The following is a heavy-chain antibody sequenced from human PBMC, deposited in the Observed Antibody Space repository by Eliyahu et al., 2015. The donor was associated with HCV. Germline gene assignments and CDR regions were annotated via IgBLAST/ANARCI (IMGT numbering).Heavy chain of an antibody. D-gene: IGHD3-16*01. CDR1: GYTFSTFW. CDR3: ARRDNYYYYYFDV. V-gene: IGHV5-51*03. J-gene: IGHJ6*04. Sequence: EVQLVQSAAVMKKPGEPLQISCKPSGYTFSTFWIGWVRHMPGKGLEVDGFLLSCCSDTRYSPSFQGHVTISADKSTNTAYLQWNSLRASDTATYYCARRDNYYYYYFDVWGTGTTVSVSS. CDR2: LSCCSDT.